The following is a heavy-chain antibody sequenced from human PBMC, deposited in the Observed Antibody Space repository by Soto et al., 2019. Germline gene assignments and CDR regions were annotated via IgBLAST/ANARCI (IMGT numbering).Heavy chain of an antibody. Sequence: QVQLEQSGAEVKKPGDSMKVSCKASGYTFTTYGISWVRQAPGRGLEWMGWINGYNGNTDYPQKLQGRVTMTTDTSTSTAYMALRSLRSDDTAVYYCAREGSAPYYYYGMDVWGQGTTVTVSS. J-gene: IGHJ6*02. CDR3: AREGSAPYYYYGMDV. D-gene: IGHD6-19*01. CDR1: GYTFTTYG. V-gene: IGHV1-18*01. CDR2: INGYNGNT.